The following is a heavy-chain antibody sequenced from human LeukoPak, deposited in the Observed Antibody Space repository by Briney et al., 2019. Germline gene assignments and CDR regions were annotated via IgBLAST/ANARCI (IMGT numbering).Heavy chain of an antibody. CDR3: ARGHCSSTSCRYYYYGMDV. J-gene: IGHJ6*02. CDR1: GGSISSYY. CDR2: IYYSGST. V-gene: IGHV4-59*01. D-gene: IGHD2-2*01. Sequence: SETLSLTCTVSGGSISSYYWSWLRQPPGKGLEWLGYIYYSGSTNYNPSLKSRVTISVDTSKNQFSLKLSSVTAADTAVYYCARGHCSSTSCRYYYYGMDVWGQGTTVTVSS.